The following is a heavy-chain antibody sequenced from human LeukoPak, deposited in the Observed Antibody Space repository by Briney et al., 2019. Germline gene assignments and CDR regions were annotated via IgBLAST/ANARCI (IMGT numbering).Heavy chain of an antibody. CDR1: GFTFSDYY. V-gene: IGHV3-11*01. J-gene: IGHJ4*02. Sequence: GGSLRLSCAASGFTFSDYYMSWIRQAPGKGLEWVSYISSSGSTIYYADSVKGRLTISRDNAKNSLYLQMNSLRAEDTAVYYCARDYYYDSSGYYRYWGQGTLVTVSS. CDR3: ARDYYYDSSGYYRY. D-gene: IGHD3-22*01. CDR2: ISSSGSTI.